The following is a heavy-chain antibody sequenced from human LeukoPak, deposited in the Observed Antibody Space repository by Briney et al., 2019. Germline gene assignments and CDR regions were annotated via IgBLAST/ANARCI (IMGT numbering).Heavy chain of an antibody. J-gene: IGHJ4*02. V-gene: IGHV4-38-2*02. CDR2: IYHSGST. CDR1: GYSISSGYY. CDR3: ARELVGYGDYVGVFDY. Sequence: PSETLSLTCAVSGYSISSGYYWGWIRQPPGKGLEWIGSIYHSGSTYYNPSLKSRVTISVDTSNNQFSLKLSSVTAADTAVYYCARELVGYGDYVGVFDYWGQGTLVTVSS. D-gene: IGHD4-17*01.